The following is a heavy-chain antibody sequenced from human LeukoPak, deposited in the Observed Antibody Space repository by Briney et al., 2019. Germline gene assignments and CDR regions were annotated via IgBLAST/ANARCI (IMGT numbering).Heavy chain of an antibody. CDR2: ISSSSSYI. D-gene: IGHD4-17*01. Sequence: PGGSLRLSCSASGFTFSSYSMNWVRQAPGKGLEWVSSISSSSSYISYADSVNGRFTISRDNAKNSLYLQMNSLRAEDTAVYYCARDLGDYSFDYWGQGTLVTVSS. V-gene: IGHV3-21*01. CDR3: ARDLGDYSFDY. J-gene: IGHJ4*02. CDR1: GFTFSSYS.